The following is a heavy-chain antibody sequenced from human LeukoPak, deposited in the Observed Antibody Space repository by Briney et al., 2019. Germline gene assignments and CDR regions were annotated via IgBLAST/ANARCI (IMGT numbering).Heavy chain of an antibody. D-gene: IGHD4-17*01. CDR2: IYYSGVS. V-gene: IGHV4-39*07. Sequence: SETLSLTCTVSGGSIISSSFWWGWIRQPPGKGLEWIGSIYYSGVSYYNTSLKSRVTISVDTSRNQFSLKLSSVTAADTAVYYCARGGRTVTGNLNWFDPWGQGTLVTVSS. CDR1: GGSIISSSFW. J-gene: IGHJ5*02. CDR3: ARGGRTVTGNLNWFDP.